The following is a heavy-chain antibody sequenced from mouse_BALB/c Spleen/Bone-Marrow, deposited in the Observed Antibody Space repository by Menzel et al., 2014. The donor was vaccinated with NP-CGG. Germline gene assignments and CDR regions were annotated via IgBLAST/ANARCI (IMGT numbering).Heavy chain of an antibody. CDR3: TIRYYAMDY. V-gene: IGHV1-4*01. CDR2: IIPSSGYT. J-gene: IGHJ4*01. Sequence: VQLQQSGAELARPGASVKMSCQASGYTFTRYTMHWEKQRPGQGLEWIGYIIPSSGYTNYNQKFKDKATLTADKSSSTAYMQLSSLTSEDSAVYYCTIRYYAMDYWGQGTSVTGSS. D-gene: IGHD1-1*01. CDR1: GYTFTRYT.